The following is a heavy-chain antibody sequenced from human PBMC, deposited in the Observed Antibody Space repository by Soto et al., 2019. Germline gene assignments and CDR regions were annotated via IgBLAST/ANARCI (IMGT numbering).Heavy chain of an antibody. CDR3: ATRSGGGGAFDF. Sequence: GGSLRLSCAAPGFTFYTYEMNWVRQAPGKGLEWVSYISSSGSTTYYADSVKGRFTISRDNAKNSLYLQMNSLRAGDTAIYYCATRSGGGGAFDFWGQGTMVTVSS. D-gene: IGHD3-10*01. CDR2: ISSSGSTT. CDR1: GFTFYTYE. J-gene: IGHJ3*01. V-gene: IGHV3-48*03.